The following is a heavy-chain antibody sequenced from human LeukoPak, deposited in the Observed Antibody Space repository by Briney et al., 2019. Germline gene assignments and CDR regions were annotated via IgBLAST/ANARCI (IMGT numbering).Heavy chain of an antibody. CDR2: ISAYNGNT. J-gene: IGHJ6*03. D-gene: IGHD3-16*02. Sequence: ASVKVSCKASGYTFTSYGISWVRQAPGQGLEWMGWISAYNGNTNYAQKLQGRVTMTTDTSTSTAYMELRSLRSDDTAVYYRARVWVYDYVWGSYRRYYYYYYMDVWGKGTTVTISS. CDR1: GYTFTSYG. V-gene: IGHV1-18*01. CDR3: ARVWVYDYVWGSYRRYYYYYYMDV.